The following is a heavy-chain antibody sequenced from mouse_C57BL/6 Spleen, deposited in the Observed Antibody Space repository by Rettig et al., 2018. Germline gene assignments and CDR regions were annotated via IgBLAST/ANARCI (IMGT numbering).Heavy chain of an antibody. CDR3: ARSYYGSSYWYFDV. Sequence: IYPGSGSTNYNEKFKSKATLTVDTSSSTAYMQLSSLTSEDSAVYYCARSYYGSSYWYFDVWGTGTTVTVSS. CDR2: IYPGSGST. V-gene: IGHV1-55*01. J-gene: IGHJ1*03. D-gene: IGHD1-1*01.